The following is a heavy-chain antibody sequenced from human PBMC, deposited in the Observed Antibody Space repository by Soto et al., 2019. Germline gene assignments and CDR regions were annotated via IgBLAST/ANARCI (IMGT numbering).Heavy chain of an antibody. J-gene: IGHJ6*02. Sequence: VGSLILSCASSGFTFISYVMHWVRQAPGKGLEWVATIKEDGRQRYYVESVEGRFTISRDNAKNSLYLQLNNVRDEDTAVYYCARPRFRGMDVWGQGTTVNVSS. CDR2: IKEDGRQR. D-gene: IGHD3-10*01. V-gene: IGHV3-7*03. CDR1: GFTFISYV. CDR3: ARPRFRGMDV.